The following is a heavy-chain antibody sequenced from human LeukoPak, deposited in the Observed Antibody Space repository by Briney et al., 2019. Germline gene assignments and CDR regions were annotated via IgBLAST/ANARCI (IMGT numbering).Heavy chain of an antibody. CDR2: ISVSGDWT. V-gene: IGHV3-23*01. Sequence: GGSLRLSCAASGFTFSSYYMIWVRQAPGKGLEWVSVISVSGDWTYYADSVKGRFTISRDNSKNTLYLQMNSLRAEDTAVYCCANYRQSITAAGNSREFADYWGQGTLVTVSS. J-gene: IGHJ4*02. CDR3: ANYRQSITAAGNSREFADY. D-gene: IGHD6-13*01. CDR1: GFTFSSYY.